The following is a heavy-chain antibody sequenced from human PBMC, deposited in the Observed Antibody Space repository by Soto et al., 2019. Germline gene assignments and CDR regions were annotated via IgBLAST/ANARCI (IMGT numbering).Heavy chain of an antibody. V-gene: IGHV1-3*01. D-gene: IGHD2-2*01. J-gene: IGHJ4*02. Sequence: EASVKVSCKASGYSFTNYAIHWVRQAPGQRPEWMGWINGGNGKTEYSPKFQGRLTISRDTSATTAYMEMSSLRSEDTAVYYCARDKGYQLLFIWGRGTLVTVSS. CDR3: ARDKGYQLLFI. CDR1: GYSFTNYA. CDR2: INGGNGKT.